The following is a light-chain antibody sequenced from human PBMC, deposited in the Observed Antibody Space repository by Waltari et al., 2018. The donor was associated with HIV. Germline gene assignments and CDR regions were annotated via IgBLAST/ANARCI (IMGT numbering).Light chain of an antibody. Sequence: SYELTQPPSVSVSPGQTARITCSGDGLTNQYGYLYQQKPGQAPILMIYKDKERPSGIPERISGSRSGTTVTVTISGVQAEDEADYYCQSSDSSGSYVVFGGGTTLTVL. CDR1: GLTNQY. V-gene: IGLV3-25*03. CDR3: QSSDSSGSYVV. J-gene: IGLJ2*01. CDR2: KDK.